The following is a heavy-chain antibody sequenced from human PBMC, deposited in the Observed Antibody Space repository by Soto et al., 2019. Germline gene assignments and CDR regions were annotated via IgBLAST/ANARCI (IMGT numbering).Heavy chain of an antibody. CDR1: GYSFTSYW. CDR3: ATHNIAVADNYYYYGMDV. CDR2: IYPGDSDT. D-gene: IGHD6-19*01. J-gene: IGHJ6*02. Sequence: PGESLKISCKGSGYSFTSYWIGWVRQMPGKGLEWMGIIYPGDSDTRYSPSFQGQVTISADKSISTAYLQWSSLKASDTAMYYCATHNIAVADNYYYYGMDVWGQGTTVTVSS. V-gene: IGHV5-51*01.